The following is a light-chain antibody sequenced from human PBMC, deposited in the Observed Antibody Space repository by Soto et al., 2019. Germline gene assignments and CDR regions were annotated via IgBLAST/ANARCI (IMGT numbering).Light chain of an antibody. CDR1: QSIGNS. V-gene: IGKV3-15*01. Sequence: EVVMTQSPATLSVSPGEVATLSCRASQSIGNSLAWYQQKPGQTSRLLIYGASTRVTGVPARFSGSGSGTDFTLTIPSLQSEDFAVYYCTRYHNRPEYTLGQGTKLDIK. J-gene: IGKJ2*01. CDR3: TRYHNRPEYT. CDR2: GAS.